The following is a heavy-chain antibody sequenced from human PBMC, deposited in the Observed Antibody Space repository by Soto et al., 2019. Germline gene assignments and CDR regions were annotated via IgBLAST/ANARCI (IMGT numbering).Heavy chain of an antibody. D-gene: IGHD6-19*01. CDR3: AKDNLRSGLGNWFDP. Sequence: EMRLVESGGALAKPGGSLRLSCEASGFSFEEYAMNWVRQGPGKGLEWVARISWNSGTTHYADSVKRRFAISRDNGKNLVYLEMNGLRIEDTALYYCAKDNLRSGLGNWFDPWGQGTWVSVSS. CDR1: GFSFEEYA. CDR2: ISWNSGTT. V-gene: IGHV3-9*01. J-gene: IGHJ5*02.